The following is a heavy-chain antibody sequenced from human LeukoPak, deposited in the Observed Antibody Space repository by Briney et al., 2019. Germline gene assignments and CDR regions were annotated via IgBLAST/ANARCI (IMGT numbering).Heavy chain of an antibody. CDR2: IYYSGST. CDR3: LRYNNYYDSSGYNPHEGLNFDY. Sequence: SETLSLTCTVSGGSISSSSYYWGWIRQPPGKGLEWIGSIYYSGSTYYNPSLKSRVTISVDTSKNQFSLKLSSVTAADTAVYYCLRYNNYYDSSGYNPHEGLNFDYWGQGTLVTVSS. CDR1: GGSISSSSYY. J-gene: IGHJ4*02. V-gene: IGHV4-39*01. D-gene: IGHD3-22*01.